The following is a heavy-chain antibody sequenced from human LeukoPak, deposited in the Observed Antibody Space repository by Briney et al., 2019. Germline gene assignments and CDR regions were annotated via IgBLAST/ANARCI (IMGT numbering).Heavy chain of an antibody. CDR3: AREENYDPYYFDY. Sequence: GGSLRLSCVVSGFTVISNYMSWVRQAPGKGLELVSVIYSGTSTSYADSVKGRFTISRDNSKNTVYLHMSSLRAEDTAVYYCAREENYDPYYFDYWGQGTLVTVSS. CDR1: GFTVISNY. V-gene: IGHV3-66*01. D-gene: IGHD3-22*01. CDR2: IYSGTST. J-gene: IGHJ4*02.